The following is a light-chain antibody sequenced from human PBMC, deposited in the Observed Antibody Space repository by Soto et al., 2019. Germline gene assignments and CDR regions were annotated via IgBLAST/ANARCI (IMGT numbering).Light chain of an antibody. J-gene: IGKJ1*01. CDR3: QQYNNWPWT. CDR1: QSVSSN. Sequence: EIVMTQSPATLSVSPGERDTLSCRASQSVSSNLAWYQQKPGQAPRLLIYGASTRATCIPARFSGSGSGTEFTLTISSLQSEDFAVYYCQQYNNWPWTFGQGTKVEIK. V-gene: IGKV3-15*01. CDR2: GAS.